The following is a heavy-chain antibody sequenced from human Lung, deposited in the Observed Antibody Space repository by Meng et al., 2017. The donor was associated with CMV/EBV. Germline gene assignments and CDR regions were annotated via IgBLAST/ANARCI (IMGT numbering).Heavy chain of an antibody. CDR2: SYGNDGH. J-gene: IGHJ4*02. CDR3: AQRVAAFPIYYFDY. D-gene: IGHD6-13*01. Sequence: SGPTLVKPTQTLTLTCTFSGFSLTTSGGGGGWLRQPPGKDLEWLAHSYGNDGHHYSPSLRSRLTITKDTSRNQVVLTLTNVGPVDTATYYCAQRVAAFPIYYFDYWGQGTLVTVSS. CDR1: GFSLTTSGGG. V-gene: IGHV2-5*01.